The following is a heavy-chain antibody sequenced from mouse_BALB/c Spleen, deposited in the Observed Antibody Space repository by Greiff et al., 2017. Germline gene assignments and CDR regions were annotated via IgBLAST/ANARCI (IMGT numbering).Heavy chain of an antibody. CDR2: ISYSGST. V-gene: IGHV3-2*02. CDR3: ARWDGSSFDY. CDR1: GYSITSDYA. J-gene: IGHJ2*01. D-gene: IGHD1-1*01. Sequence: EVKLQESGPGLVKPSQSLSLTCTVPGYSITSDYAWNWIRQFPGNKLEWMGYISYSGSTSYNPSLKSRISITRDTSKNQFFLQLNSVTTEDTATYYCARWDGSSFDYWGQGTTLTVSS.